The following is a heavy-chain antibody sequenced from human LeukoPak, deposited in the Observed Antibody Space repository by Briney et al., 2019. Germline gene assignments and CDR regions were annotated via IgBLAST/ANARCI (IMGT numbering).Heavy chain of an antibody. Sequence: ASVKVSCKASGYTFTSYAMNWVRQAPGQGLEWMGWINTNTGNPTYAQGFTGRFVSSLDTSVSTAYLQISSLKAEDTAVYYCARVSSSSRGPGDFDYWGQGILVTVSS. CDR3: ARVSSSSRGPGDFDY. CDR2: INTNTGNP. D-gene: IGHD6-6*01. CDR1: GYTFTSYA. V-gene: IGHV7-4-1*02. J-gene: IGHJ4*02.